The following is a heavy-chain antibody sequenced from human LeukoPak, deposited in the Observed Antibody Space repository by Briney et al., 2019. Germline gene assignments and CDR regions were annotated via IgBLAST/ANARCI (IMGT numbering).Heavy chain of an antibody. CDR1: GGSISGSSYY. V-gene: IGHV4-39*07. D-gene: IGHD5-24*01. CDR2: IYYSGST. J-gene: IGHJ4*02. Sequence: PSETLSLTCTVSGGSISGSSYYWGWIRQPPGKGLEWIGSIYYSGSTYYNPSLKSRVTISVDTSKNQFSLKLSSVTAEDTAVYYCIRHASRDGYNFNVYWGQGTLVTVSS. CDR3: IRHASRDGYNFNVY.